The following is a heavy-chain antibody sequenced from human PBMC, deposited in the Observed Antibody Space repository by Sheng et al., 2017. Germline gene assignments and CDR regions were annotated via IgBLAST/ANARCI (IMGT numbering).Heavy chain of an antibody. CDR1: GGTFSSYA. D-gene: IGHD4-4*01. V-gene: IGHV1-69*13. CDR2: IIPIFGTA. CDR3: ARAEDYSNLENYYYYYMDV. J-gene: IGHJ6*03. Sequence: QVQLVQSGAEVKKPGSSVKVSCKASGGTFSSYAISWVRQAPGQGLEWMGGIIPIFGTANYAQKFQGRVTITADESTSTAYMELSSLRSEDTAVYYCARAEDYSNLENYYYYYMDVWGQGTTVTVSS.